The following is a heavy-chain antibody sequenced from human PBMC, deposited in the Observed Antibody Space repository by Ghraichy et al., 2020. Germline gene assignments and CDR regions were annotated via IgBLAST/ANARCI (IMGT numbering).Heavy chain of an antibody. J-gene: IGHJ4*02. D-gene: IGHD1-26*01. CDR1: GGSVSSGSYY. CDR2: IYYSGST. Sequence: SETLSLTCTVSGGSVSSGSYYWSWIRQPPGKGLEWIGYIYYSGSTNYNPSLKSRVTISVDTSKNQFSLKLSSVTAADTAVYYCARSRGSYYGKRVDYWGQGTLVTVSS. CDR3: ARSRGSYYGKRVDY. V-gene: IGHV4-61*01.